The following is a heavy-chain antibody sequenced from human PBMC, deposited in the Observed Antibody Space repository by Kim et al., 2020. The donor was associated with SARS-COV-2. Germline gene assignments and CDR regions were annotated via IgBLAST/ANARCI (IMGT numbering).Heavy chain of an antibody. CDR3: ARGVGATTNNWFDP. D-gene: IGHD1-26*01. J-gene: IGHJ5*02. Sequence: AEPVKGRFTNSRDNAKNSLYLQMNSLRAEETAVYYCARGVGATTNNWFDPWGQGTLVTVSS. V-gene: IGHV3-21*01.